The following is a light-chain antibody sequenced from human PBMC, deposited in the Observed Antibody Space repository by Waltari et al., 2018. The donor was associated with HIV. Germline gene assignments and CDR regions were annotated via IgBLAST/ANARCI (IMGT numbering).Light chain of an antibody. CDR3: QQRSNWLT. CDR2: GAS. J-gene: IGKJ4*01. CDR1: QSVSSSY. V-gene: IGKV3D-20*02. Sequence: EIVLTQSPGTLSLSPGERATLSCRASQSVSSSYLAWYQQKPGQAPRLLIYGASSRATGIPDRFSGSGSGTDFTLTISRLEPEDSAVYYCQQRSNWLTFGGGTKVEIK.